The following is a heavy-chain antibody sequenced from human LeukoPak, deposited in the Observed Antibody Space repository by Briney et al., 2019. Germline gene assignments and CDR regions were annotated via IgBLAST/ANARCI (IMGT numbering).Heavy chain of an antibody. V-gene: IGHV4-59*01. CDR2: IYHTGST. Sequence: SETLSLTCTVSGGSISSYFWSWIRQPPGKGLEWIGYIYHTGSTSYSPSLKSRVTISADTSQNQSSLKLSSVTAADTAVYYCASRRLGNDYWGQGTLVTVSS. J-gene: IGHJ4*02. D-gene: IGHD7-27*01. CDR3: ASRRLGNDY. CDR1: GGSISSYF.